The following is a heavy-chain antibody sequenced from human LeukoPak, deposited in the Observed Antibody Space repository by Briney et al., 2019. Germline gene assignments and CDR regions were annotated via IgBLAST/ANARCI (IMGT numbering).Heavy chain of an antibody. Sequence: SGGSLRLSCAASGFTFDDYAMHWVRQAPGKGLEWVSGISWNSGSIGYADSVKGRFTISRDYSKNTLYLQMNSLRAEDTAVYYCAKEIEYYYDSSGYPPFDYWGQGTLVTVSS. J-gene: IGHJ4*02. CDR1: GFTFDDYA. CDR2: ISWNSGSI. D-gene: IGHD3-22*01. CDR3: AKEIEYYYDSSGYPPFDY. V-gene: IGHV3-9*01.